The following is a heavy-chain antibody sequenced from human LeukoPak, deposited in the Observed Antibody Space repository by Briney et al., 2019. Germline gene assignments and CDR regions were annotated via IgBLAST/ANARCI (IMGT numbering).Heavy chain of an antibody. D-gene: IGHD3-10*01. CDR1: GFTFSTYS. J-gene: IGHJ6*02. V-gene: IGHV3-21*01. CDR2: ISSTSSYI. Sequence: GGSLRLSCAASGFTFSTYSMNWVRQAPGKGLEWVSLISSTSSYIYYTDSVKGRFTVSRDNARNSLYLQMNSLRAEDTAVYYCARAKEAHYHYGMDVWGQGTTVTVSS. CDR3: ARAKEAHYHYGMDV.